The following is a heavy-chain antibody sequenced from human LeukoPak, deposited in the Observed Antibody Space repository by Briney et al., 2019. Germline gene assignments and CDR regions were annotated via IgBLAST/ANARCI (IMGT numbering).Heavy chain of an antibody. CDR3: ARGGYRGYEIDF. D-gene: IGHD5-12*01. V-gene: IGHV4-59*01. J-gene: IGHJ4*02. Sequence: SETLSLTCTVSGGSISSYYWSWIRQPPGKGLEWIGYIYYSGSTNYNPSLKSRVTISVDTSKNQFSLKPSSVTAADTAVYYCARGGYRGYEIDFWGQGAPVTVSS. CDR2: IYYSGST. CDR1: GGSISSYY.